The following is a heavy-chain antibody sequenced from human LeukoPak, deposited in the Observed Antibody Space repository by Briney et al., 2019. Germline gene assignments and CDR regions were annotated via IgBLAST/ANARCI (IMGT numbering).Heavy chain of an antibody. Sequence: GGSQRLSCAASGFTMSSYAMSWVRQAPGKGLEWVSVISASGTSTYYADSVKGRFTISRDNSKSTLYLQMNSLRGEDTAIYYCAGLRGYDYVWGSRRGKGTLVTVSS. D-gene: IGHD3-16*01. CDR2: ISASGTST. J-gene: IGHJ4*02. CDR3: AGLRGYDYVWGSR. CDR1: GFTMSSYA. V-gene: IGHV3-23*01.